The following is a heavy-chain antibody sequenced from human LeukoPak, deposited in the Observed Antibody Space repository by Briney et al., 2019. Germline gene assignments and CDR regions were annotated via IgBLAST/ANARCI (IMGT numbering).Heavy chain of an antibody. CDR3: AKDVGPLGYCSGGSCYSTGYYFDY. Sequence: GGSLRLSCAASGFTFDDYAMHWVRQAPGKGLEWVSGISWNSGSIGYADSVKGRFTISRDNAKNSLYLQMNSLRAEDTALYYCAKDVGPLGYCSGGSCYSTGYYFDYWGQGTLVTVSS. D-gene: IGHD2-15*01. CDR1: GFTFDDYA. CDR2: ISWNSGSI. V-gene: IGHV3-9*01. J-gene: IGHJ4*02.